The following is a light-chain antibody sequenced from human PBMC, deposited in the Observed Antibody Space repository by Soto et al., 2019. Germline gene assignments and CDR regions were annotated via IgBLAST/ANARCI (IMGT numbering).Light chain of an antibody. Sequence: QSALTQPASVSGSPGQSITISCAGTMRDVGAYNLVSWYQQHPGRAPQLIIYEVRNRPSGISFRFSGSNSGNTATLTISRVEAGDEADFFCQVWDSSSEHYVFGTGTKVTVL. V-gene: IGLV2-14*01. CDR2: EVR. J-gene: IGLJ1*01. CDR3: QVWDSSSEHYV. CDR1: MRDVGAYNL.